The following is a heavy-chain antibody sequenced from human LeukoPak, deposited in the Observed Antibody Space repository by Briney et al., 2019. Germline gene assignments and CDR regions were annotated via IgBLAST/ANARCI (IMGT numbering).Heavy chain of an antibody. CDR2: LYFSGST. CDR3: ARANDYVWYFDY. D-gene: IGHD3-16*01. CDR1: WGPLRRGGYY. V-gene: IGHV4-31*03. Sequence: SQAPSPPCSVPWGPLRRGGYYRGSLRPPPGEGLELIWYLYFSGSTYYHPAPKSRVTISVDTSKNQFSLKLSSVTAADTAVYYCARANDYVWYFDYWGQGTLVTVSS. J-gene: IGHJ4*02.